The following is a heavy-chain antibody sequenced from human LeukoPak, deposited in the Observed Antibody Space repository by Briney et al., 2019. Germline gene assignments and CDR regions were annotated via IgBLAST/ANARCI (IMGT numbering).Heavy chain of an antibody. D-gene: IGHD4-17*01. J-gene: IGHJ4*02. CDR2: IKQDGSEK. CDR3: ARDPGYDYGDYFLDY. V-gene: IGHV3-7*01. CDR1: GFTFSSYW. Sequence: PGGSLRLSCAASGFTFSSYWMSWVRQAPGKGLEWVANIKQDGSEKYYVDSVKGRFTISRDNAKNSLYLQMNSLRAEDTAVYYCARDPGYDYGDYFLDYWGQGTLVTVSS.